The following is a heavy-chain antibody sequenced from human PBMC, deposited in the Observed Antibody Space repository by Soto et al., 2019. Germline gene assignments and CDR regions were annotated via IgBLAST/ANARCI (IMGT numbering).Heavy chain of an antibody. CDR1: GFTFSSYG. J-gene: IGHJ4*02. V-gene: IGHV3-30*18. CDR2: ISYDGSNK. CDR3: AKSGWYF. D-gene: IGHD6-19*01. Sequence: QVQLVESGGGVVQPGRSLRLSCAASGFTFSSYGMHWVRQAPGKGLEWVAVISYDGSNKYYADSVKGRFTISRDNSKNTLYLQMNSLRAEDTAMYYCAKSGWYFWGQGTLVTVSS.